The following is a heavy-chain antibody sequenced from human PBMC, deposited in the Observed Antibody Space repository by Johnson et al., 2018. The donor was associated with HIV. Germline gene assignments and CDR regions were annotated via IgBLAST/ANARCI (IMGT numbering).Heavy chain of an antibody. CDR1: GFTFSSYA. Sequence: QMLLVESGGGVVQPGRSLRLSCAASGFTFSSYAMHWVRQAPGKGLAWVAVISYDGSNKYYADSVKGRFTISRDNSKNTLYLKMNSLVAEDTALYYCARDGGNDYGDYVWGGALDIWGQGTMVTVSS. J-gene: IGHJ3*02. CDR2: ISYDGSNK. D-gene: IGHD4-17*01. CDR3: ARDGGNDYGDYVWGGALDI. V-gene: IGHV3-30-3*01.